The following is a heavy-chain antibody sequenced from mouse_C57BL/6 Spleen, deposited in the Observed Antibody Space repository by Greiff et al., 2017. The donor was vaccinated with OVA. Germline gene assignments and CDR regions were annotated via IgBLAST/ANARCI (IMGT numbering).Heavy chain of an antibody. Sequence: QVQLQQPGAELVKPGASVKMSCKASGYTFTSYWITWVKQRPGQGLEWIGDIYPGSGSTNYNEKFKSKATLTVDTSSSTAYMQLSSLTSEDTAVYDCARGGFFLSYWYFDVWGTGTTVTVSS. J-gene: IGHJ1*03. CDR1: GYTFTSYW. CDR2: IYPGSGST. D-gene: IGHD3-2*02. CDR3: ARGGFFLSYWYFDV. V-gene: IGHV1-55*01.